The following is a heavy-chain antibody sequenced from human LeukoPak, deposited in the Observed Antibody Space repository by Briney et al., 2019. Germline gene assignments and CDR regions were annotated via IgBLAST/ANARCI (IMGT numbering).Heavy chain of an antibody. Sequence: GRSLRLSCAASGFTFSSYGMHWVRRAPGKGLEWVAVISYDGSNKYYADSVKGRFTISRDNSKNTLYLQMNSLRAEDTAVYYCAKDHGIAAAGNEGDAFDIWGQGTMVTVSS. J-gene: IGHJ3*02. CDR2: ISYDGSNK. V-gene: IGHV3-30*18. CDR1: GFTFSSYG. D-gene: IGHD6-13*01. CDR3: AKDHGIAAAGNEGDAFDI.